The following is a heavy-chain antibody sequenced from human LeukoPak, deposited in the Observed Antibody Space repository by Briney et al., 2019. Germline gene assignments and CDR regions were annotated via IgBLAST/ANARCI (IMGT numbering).Heavy chain of an antibody. Sequence: QPGGSLRLSCAASGFTFSNYEMNWVRQAPGKGLEWVSYISSSSYTNYADSVKGRFTISRDNAKNSLYLQMNSLRAEDTAVYYCARDRHSSSWYGLTSRAEYFQHWGQGTLVTVSS. J-gene: IGHJ1*01. CDR3: ARDRHSSSWYGLTSRAEYFQH. D-gene: IGHD6-13*01. V-gene: IGHV3-48*03. CDR1: GFTFSNYE. CDR2: ISSSSYT.